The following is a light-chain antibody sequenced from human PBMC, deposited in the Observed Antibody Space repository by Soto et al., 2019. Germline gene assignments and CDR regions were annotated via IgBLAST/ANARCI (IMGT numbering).Light chain of an antibody. Sequence: EIKLPQSPSFLSASVGDRVTITCRASQGISSYLAWYQQKPGKAPKLLNYAASTLQSGVPSRFSGSGSGTDFTCTISSLQPEDIGANYGHRYADHPPITFGQGTRLEMK. CDR2: AAS. J-gene: IGKJ5*01. V-gene: IGKV1-9*01. CDR3: HRYADHPPIT. CDR1: QGISSY.